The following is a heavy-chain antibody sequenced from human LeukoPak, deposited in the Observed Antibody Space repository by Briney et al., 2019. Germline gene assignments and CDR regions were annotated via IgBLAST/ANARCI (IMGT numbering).Heavy chain of an antibody. CDR2: INHSGST. Sequence: SETLSLTCAVYGGXFSGYYWSWIRQPPGKGREWLGEINHSGSTNYNPSLKSRVTISVDTSKNQFSLKLSSVTAADTAVYYCARGNIVVVTATHYGMDVWGQGTTVTVSS. CDR1: GGXFSGYY. J-gene: IGHJ6*02. D-gene: IGHD2-21*02. V-gene: IGHV4-34*01. CDR3: ARGNIVVVTATHYGMDV.